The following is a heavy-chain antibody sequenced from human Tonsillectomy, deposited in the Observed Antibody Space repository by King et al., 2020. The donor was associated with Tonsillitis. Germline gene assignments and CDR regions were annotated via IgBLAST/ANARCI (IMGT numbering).Heavy chain of an antibody. D-gene: IGHD5-24*01. CDR2: IYPVDSDT. J-gene: IGHJ3*02. V-gene: IGHV5-51*04. Sequence: DVQLVQSGAEVKKPGECLKISCKGSVYRFTSDCIGWVRQMPGKGLEWRGIIYPVDSDTSYSPSFQGQGTISADTPISTAYLQWSSLNASDTAMYYCARHLEEDGYNWDDAFDIWGQGTMVTVSS. CDR1: VYRFTSDC. CDR3: ARHLEEDGYNWDDAFDI.